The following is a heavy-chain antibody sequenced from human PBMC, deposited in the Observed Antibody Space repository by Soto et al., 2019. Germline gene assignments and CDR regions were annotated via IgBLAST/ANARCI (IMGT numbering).Heavy chain of an antibody. Sequence: QLQLQESGPGLVKPSETLSLTCTVSGGSISSTNYNWGWIRQPPGKGLEWIGSIYYSGSTYYNPSLKSRVTIFVDTSKNQFSLKVSSVTAADTAVYYCARLSDGYNPDYWGQGTLVTVSS. CDR1: GGSISSTNYN. CDR3: ARLSDGYNPDY. V-gene: IGHV4-39*01. J-gene: IGHJ4*02. CDR2: IYYSGST. D-gene: IGHD5-12*01.